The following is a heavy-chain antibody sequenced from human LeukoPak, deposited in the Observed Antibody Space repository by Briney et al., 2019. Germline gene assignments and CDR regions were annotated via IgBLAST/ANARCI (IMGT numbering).Heavy chain of an antibody. CDR2: IGNKASNYAT. J-gene: IGHJ4*02. V-gene: IGHV3-73*01. Sequence: PGGSLRLSCAASGFTFSGSAMHWVRQASGKGLESVGHIGNKASNYATDYAPSLKGRFTISRDDSKDTAYLQVNSLKPEDTAVYYCAGNYDSWTGLNYWGLGTLVTVSS. D-gene: IGHD3-3*01. CDR1: GFTFSGSA. CDR3: AGNYDSWTGLNY.